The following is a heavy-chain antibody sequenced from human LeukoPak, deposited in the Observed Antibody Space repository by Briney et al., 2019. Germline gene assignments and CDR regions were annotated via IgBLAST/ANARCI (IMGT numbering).Heavy chain of an antibody. J-gene: IGHJ4*02. V-gene: IGHV1-69*05. Sequence: SVKVSCKASGGTFSSYAISWVRQAPGRGLEWMGGIIPIFGTANYAQKFQGRVTITTDESTSTAYMELSSLRSEDTAVYYCAIQTGTESPFDYWGQGTLVTVSS. CDR1: GGTFSSYA. D-gene: IGHD1-14*01. CDR3: AIQTGTESPFDY. CDR2: IIPIFGTA.